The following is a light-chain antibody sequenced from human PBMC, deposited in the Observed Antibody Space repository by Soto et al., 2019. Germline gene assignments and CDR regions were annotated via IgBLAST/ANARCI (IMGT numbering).Light chain of an antibody. J-gene: IGLJ2*01. V-gene: IGLV2-14*01. CDR3: TSYASGSSHVV. Sequence: QSALTQPASLSGSPGQSITLSCTGTSSDIGGYDYVSWYQRHPGKAPKLIIYDVNNRPSGVSNRFSGSKSGNTDSLTISGLQAEDEADYYCTSYASGSSHVVFGGGTKLTVL. CDR2: DVN. CDR1: SSDIGGYDY.